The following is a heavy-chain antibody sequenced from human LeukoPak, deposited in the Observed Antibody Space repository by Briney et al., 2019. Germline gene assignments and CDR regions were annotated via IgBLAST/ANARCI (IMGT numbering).Heavy chain of an antibody. V-gene: IGHV3-66*01. CDR3: ARESAAAAGLPGFDY. Sequence: GGSLRLSCAASGFTFSSYAMSWVRQAPGKGLEWVSVIYSGHSTYYADSVKGRFTISRDISKNTLYLQMNSLRAEDTAVYYCARESAAAAGLPGFDYWGQGTLVTVSS. J-gene: IGHJ4*02. CDR2: IYSGHST. CDR1: GFTFSSYA. D-gene: IGHD6-13*01.